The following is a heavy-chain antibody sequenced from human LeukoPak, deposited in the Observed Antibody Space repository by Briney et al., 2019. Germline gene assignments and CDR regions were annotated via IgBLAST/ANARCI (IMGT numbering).Heavy chain of an antibody. CDR2: ISGSGGST. D-gene: IGHD6-13*01. CDR1: GFTFSSYA. Sequence: QTGGSLRLSCAASGFTFSSYAMSWVRQAPGKGLEWVSAISGSGGSTYYADSVKGRFTISRDNSKNTLYLQMNSLRAEDTAVYYCAKRLPSLASSSSAFHGGGFDYWGXGTLVTVSS. J-gene: IGHJ4*01. CDR3: AKRLPSLASSSSAFHGGGFDY. V-gene: IGHV3-23*01.